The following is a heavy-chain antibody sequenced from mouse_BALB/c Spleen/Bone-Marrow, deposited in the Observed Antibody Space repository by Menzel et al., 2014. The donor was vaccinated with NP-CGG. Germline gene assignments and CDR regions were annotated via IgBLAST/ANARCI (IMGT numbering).Heavy chain of an antibody. D-gene: IGHD1-1*01. CDR2: IDPANGNT. Sequence: VQLQQSGAEIVKPGASVKSSCTTSDFNIEDSYIYWMKQRPEQGLEWIGRIDPANGNTKYDPKFQGKATITVDTSSATAYLQLSSLTSEDTAVYYCARNYGSSLDYWGQGTTLTVSS. V-gene: IGHV14-3*02. CDR3: ARNYGSSLDY. J-gene: IGHJ2*01. CDR1: DFNIEDSY.